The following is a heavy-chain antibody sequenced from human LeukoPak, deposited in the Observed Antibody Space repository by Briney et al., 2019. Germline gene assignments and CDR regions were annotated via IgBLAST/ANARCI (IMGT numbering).Heavy chain of an antibody. Sequence: SQTLSLTCAISGDSVSRHDLTWDWVRQSPSRGLEWLGRTYYRSKWYNDYAVSVKSRITVSPDTSKNQFSLHLNSVTPEDTAVYYCVRSYDWVFDYWGQGTRVTVSS. J-gene: IGHJ4*02. CDR3: VRSYDWVFDY. CDR2: TYYRSKWYN. D-gene: IGHD1-1*01. V-gene: IGHV6-1*01. CDR1: GDSVSRHDLT.